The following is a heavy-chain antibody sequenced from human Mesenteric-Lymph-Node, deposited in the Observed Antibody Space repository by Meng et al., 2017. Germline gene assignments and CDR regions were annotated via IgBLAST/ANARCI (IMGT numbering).Heavy chain of an antibody. CDR3: AREKGSSGRSGWFDH. D-gene: IGHD3-22*01. V-gene: IGHV3-30*04. CDR1: EFSFNTYV. J-gene: IGHJ5*02. CDR2: ISDDGRSK. Sequence: GESLKISCAVSEFSFNTYVIHWVRQPPGKGLEWVTTISDDGRSKYYADSVKGRFTISRDKAKYTVYVQMNSLIVEDTAVYYCAREKGSSGRSGWFDHWGQGTLVTVSS.